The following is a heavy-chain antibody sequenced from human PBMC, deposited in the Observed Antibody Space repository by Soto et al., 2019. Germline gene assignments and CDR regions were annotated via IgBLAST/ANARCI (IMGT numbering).Heavy chain of an antibody. CDR2: ISYDGSNK. J-gene: IGHJ4*02. CDR1: GFTFSSYA. V-gene: IGHV3-30-3*01. CDR3: ARVVRGKGPDY. Sequence: VQLVESGGGVVQPGRSLRLSCAASGFTFSSYAMHWVRQAPGKGLEWVAVISYDGSNKYYADSVKGRFTISRDNSKNTLYLQMNSLRAEDTAVYYCARVVRGKGPDYWGQGTLVTVSS. D-gene: IGHD2-21*01.